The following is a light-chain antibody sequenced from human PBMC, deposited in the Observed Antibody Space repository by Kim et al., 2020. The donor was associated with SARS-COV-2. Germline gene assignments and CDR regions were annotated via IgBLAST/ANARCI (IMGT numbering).Light chain of an antibody. CDR1: SLRSYY. CDR2: GKN. J-gene: IGLJ3*02. Sequence: VCKTVRITCQGDSLRSYYASWYQQKPGQAPVLVIYGKNNRPSGIPDRFSGSSSGNTASLTITGAQAEDEADYYCNSRDSSGNHVVFGGGTQLTVL. CDR3: NSRDSSGNHVV. V-gene: IGLV3-19*01.